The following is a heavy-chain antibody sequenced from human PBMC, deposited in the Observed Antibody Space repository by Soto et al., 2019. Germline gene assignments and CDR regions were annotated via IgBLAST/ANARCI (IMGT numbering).Heavy chain of an antibody. J-gene: IGHJ4*02. CDR3: ARTFGSGWSEQYCFDF. Sequence: SGRASGWSSTSFWIGGVRQMNGKGLEWMGIIYPGDSDTRYSPSFQGQVTISADKSISTAYLQWSSLKASDTAMYYCARTFGSGWSEQYCFDFWGQGTLVPGSS. V-gene: IGHV5-51*01. CDR1: GWSSTSFW. CDR2: IYPGDSDT. D-gene: IGHD6-19*01.